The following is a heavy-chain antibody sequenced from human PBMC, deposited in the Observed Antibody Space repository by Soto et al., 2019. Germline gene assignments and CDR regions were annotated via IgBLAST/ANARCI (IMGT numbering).Heavy chain of an antibody. CDR2: ISGGGADT. J-gene: IGHJ4*02. CDR3: AKEGYCSGSSCFSHYFDN. CDR1: GFTFSHYA. D-gene: IGHD2-15*01. Sequence: PGGSLRLSCAASGFTFSHYALSWVRQGPGKGLEWVAAISGGGADTYYADSVKGRFTISRDNSRNTVFLQMNNLGAEDTAIYHCAKEGYCSGSSCFSHYFDNWGQGTLVTVSS. V-gene: IGHV3-23*01.